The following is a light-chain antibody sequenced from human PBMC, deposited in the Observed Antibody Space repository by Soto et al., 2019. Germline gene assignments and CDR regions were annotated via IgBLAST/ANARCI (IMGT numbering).Light chain of an antibody. Sequence: EIVLTQSPGTLSLSPGERATLSCRASQSVSSSYLAWYQQKPGQAPRLLIYGASSRATGIPDRFSGSGSGTXXXXXXXXXEPEDFAVYXXQQYGSSPRTFGQGTKVEIK. J-gene: IGKJ1*01. CDR3: QQYGSSPRT. V-gene: IGKV3-20*01. CDR1: QSVSSSY. CDR2: GAS.